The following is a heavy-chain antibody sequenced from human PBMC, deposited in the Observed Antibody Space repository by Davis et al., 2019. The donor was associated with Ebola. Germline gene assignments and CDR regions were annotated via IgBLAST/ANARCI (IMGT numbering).Heavy chain of an antibody. CDR3: AKQLGSGFIFDGMDV. Sequence: GESLKISCAASGFIFTNYWMHWVRQAPGKGLVWVSRINSDGSISKYADSVKGRFTISRENSKNSIFLQLNSLRAEDTAVYYCAKQLGSGFIFDGMDVWGQGTTVTVSS. CDR1: GFIFTNYW. J-gene: IGHJ6*02. CDR2: INSDGSIS. D-gene: IGHD3-3*01. V-gene: IGHV3-74*03.